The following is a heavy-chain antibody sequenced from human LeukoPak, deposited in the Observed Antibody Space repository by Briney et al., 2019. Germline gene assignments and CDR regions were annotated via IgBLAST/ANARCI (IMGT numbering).Heavy chain of an antibody. J-gene: IGHJ4*02. CDR2: ISSNSRYI. Sequence: GGSLRLSCAASGFTFSSYTMNWVRQAPGKGLEWVSSISSNSRYINYADSLKGRFTISRDNAKNTLYLQMNSLRAEDTAMYYCARGGGYSYGYIDYWGQGALVTVSS. CDR3: ARGGGYSYGYIDY. D-gene: IGHD5-18*01. V-gene: IGHV3-21*04. CDR1: GFTFSSYT.